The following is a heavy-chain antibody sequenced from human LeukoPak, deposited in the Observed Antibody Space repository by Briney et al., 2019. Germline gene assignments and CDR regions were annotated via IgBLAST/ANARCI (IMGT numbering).Heavy chain of an antibody. V-gene: IGHV4-39*07. CDR3: ARGFFGQWLVQYPFVY. Sequence: PSETLSLTCTASGGSISSSSYYWGWIRQPPGKGLEWIGEIYHSGSTNYNPSLKSRVTISVDKSKNQFSLKLSSVAAADTAVYYCARGFFGQWLVQYPFVYWGQGTLVTVSS. J-gene: IGHJ4*02. CDR1: GGSISSSSYY. CDR2: IYHSGST. D-gene: IGHD6-19*01.